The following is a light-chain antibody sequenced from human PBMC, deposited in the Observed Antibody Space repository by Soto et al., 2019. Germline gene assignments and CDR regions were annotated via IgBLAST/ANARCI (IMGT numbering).Light chain of an antibody. CDR2: GAS. J-gene: IGKJ1*01. V-gene: IGKV3-15*01. CDR1: QSVSSN. CDR3: QQYNNWPPWA. Sequence: DIVMTQSPATLSVSPGERATLSCRASQSVSSNLAWYQQKPGRAPRLLIYGASTRVTGVPARFSGSGSGTEVTLTISSLQSEDFAVYYCQQYNNWPPWAFGQGTKVEIK.